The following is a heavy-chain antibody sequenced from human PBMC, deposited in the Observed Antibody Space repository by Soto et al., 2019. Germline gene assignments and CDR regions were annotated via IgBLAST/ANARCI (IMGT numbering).Heavy chain of an antibody. CDR1: GFTFSSYS. V-gene: IGHV3-21*01. CDR2: ISSSSSYI. D-gene: IGHD6-19*01. J-gene: IGHJ6*02. CDR3: ARDWGSGWHYGMDV. Sequence: GGSLRLSCAASGFTFSSYSMNWVRQAPGKGLEWVSSISSSSSYIYYADSVKGRFTISRDNAKNSLYLQMNSLRAEDTAVYYCARDWGSGWHYGMDVWGQGTTVTVSS.